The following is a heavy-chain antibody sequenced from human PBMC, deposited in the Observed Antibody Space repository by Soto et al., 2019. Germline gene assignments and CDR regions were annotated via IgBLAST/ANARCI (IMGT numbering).Heavy chain of an antibody. V-gene: IGHV4-34*01. CDR2: VKDGGHT. D-gene: IGHD5-12*01. Sequence: QVQLQQWGAGLLKPSETLSLNCAVTGGSLSGYYWSWIRQPPGKGLEWIGEVKDGGHTNYSPSLRGRVTRSSDTSNNRFSLRLNSVTAADTGVYYCARGQEGVVATHWDQGSLVTVSS. J-gene: IGHJ4*02. CDR1: GGSLSGYY. CDR3: ARGQEGVVATH.